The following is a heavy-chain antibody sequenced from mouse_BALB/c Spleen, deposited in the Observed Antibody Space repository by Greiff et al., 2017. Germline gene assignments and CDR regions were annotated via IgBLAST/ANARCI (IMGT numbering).Heavy chain of an antibody. V-gene: IGHV1-54*01. CDR2: INPGSGGT. CDR1: GYAFTNYL. D-gene: IGHD2-14*01. J-gene: IGHJ2*01. CDR3: ARNYRYDGYFDY. Sequence: LEESGAELVRPGTSVKVSCKASGYAFTNYLIEWVKQRPGQGLEWIGVINPGSGGTNYNEKFKGKATLTADKSSSTAYMQLSSLTSDDSAVYFCARNYRYDGYFDYWGQGTTLTVSS.